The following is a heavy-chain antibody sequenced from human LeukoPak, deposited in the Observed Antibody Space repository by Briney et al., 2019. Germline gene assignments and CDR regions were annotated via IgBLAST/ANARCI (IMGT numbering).Heavy chain of an antibody. Sequence: GGSLRLSCAASGFTFSSYAMSWVRQAPGKGLEWVSAISGGGGSTYYADSVKGRFTISRDNSKNTLYLQMNSLRAEDTAVYYCAKDPNSSGYYHDYWGQGTLVTVSS. D-gene: IGHD3-22*01. J-gene: IGHJ4*02. CDR3: AKDPNSSGYYHDY. CDR2: ISGGGGST. V-gene: IGHV3-23*01. CDR1: GFTFSSYA.